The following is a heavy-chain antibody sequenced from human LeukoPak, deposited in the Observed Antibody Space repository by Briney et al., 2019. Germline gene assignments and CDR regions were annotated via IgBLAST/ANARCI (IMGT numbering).Heavy chain of an antibody. CDR3: ARDNDYVDYFHY. J-gene: IGHJ4*02. Sequence: SVKFSCKASGGTFSSYAISCVRQAPGQGLEWMGGIIPIFGTANYAQKFQGRVTITADKSTSTAYMELSSLRSEDTAVYYCARDNDYVDYFHYWGQGTLVTVSS. V-gene: IGHV1-69*06. CDR1: GGTFSSYA. CDR2: IIPIFGTA. D-gene: IGHD3-16*01.